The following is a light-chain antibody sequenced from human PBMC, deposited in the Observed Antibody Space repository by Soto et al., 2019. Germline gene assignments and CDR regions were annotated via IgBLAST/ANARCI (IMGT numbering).Light chain of an antibody. CDR3: QHYNDYSWT. CDR1: QSISIW. CDR2: KTS. J-gene: IGKJ1*01. Sequence: DIHMTQSPSTLSASVGDRVTITCRASQSISIWLAWYQQKPGKAPNLLIYKTSSLESGDPSRFIGSGSGTEFTLTISSLQPDDFATYYCQHYNDYSWTFGQGTKVEIK. V-gene: IGKV1-5*03.